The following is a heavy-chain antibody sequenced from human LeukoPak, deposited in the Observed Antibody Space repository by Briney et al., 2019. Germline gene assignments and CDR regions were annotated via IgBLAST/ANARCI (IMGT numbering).Heavy chain of an antibody. J-gene: IGHJ4*02. CDR2: INHSGST. CDR3: ARWLWLRRAIFDY. D-gene: IGHD5-18*01. CDR1: GGSFSGYY. Sequence: KASETLSLTCAVYGGSFSGYYWSWIRQPPGKGLEWIGEINHSGSTNYNPSLKSRVTISVDTSKNQFSLKLSSVTAADTAVYYCARWLWLRRAIFDYWGQGTLVTVSS. V-gene: IGHV4-34*01.